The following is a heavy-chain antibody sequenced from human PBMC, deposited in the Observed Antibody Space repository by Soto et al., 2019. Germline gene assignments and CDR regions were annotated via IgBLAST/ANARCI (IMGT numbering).Heavy chain of an antibody. D-gene: IGHD6-19*01. CDR1: GGSFSGYY. J-gene: IGHJ3*02. CDR3: SKTNSGWYFSSLSPPGAFDI. CDR2: INHSGST. Sequence: SETLSLTCAVYGGSFSGYYWSWIRQPPGKGLEWIGEINHSGSTNYNPSLKSRVTISVDTSKNQFSLKLSSVTAEDTAVYYCSKTNSGWYFSSLSPPGAFDIWGQGTMVTVSS. V-gene: IGHV4-34*01.